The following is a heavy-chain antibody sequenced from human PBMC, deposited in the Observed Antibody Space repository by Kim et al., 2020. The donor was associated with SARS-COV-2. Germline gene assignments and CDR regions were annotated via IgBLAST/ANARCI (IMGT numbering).Heavy chain of an antibody. CDR2: IYYSGST. CDR3: ARQSSPFYFYDSSGYQLGAFDI. J-gene: IGHJ3*02. Sequence: SETLSLTCTVSGGSISSSSYYWGWIRQPPGKGLEWIGSIYYSGSTYYNPSLKSRVTISVDTSKNQFSLKLSSVTAADTAVYYCARQSSPFYFYDSSGYQLGAFDIWGQGTTVTVSS. D-gene: IGHD3-22*01. CDR1: GGSISSSSYY. V-gene: IGHV4-39*01.